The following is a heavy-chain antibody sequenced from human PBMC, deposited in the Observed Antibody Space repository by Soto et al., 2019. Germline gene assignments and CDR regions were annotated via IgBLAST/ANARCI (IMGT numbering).Heavy chain of an antibody. CDR1: GYNFAGYW. D-gene: IGHD3-3*01. J-gene: IGHJ4*02. CDR2: IYTSDSDT. V-gene: IGHV5-51*01. CDR3: ARGGVSTRTFDY. Sequence: GESLKISCKGSGYNFAGYWIAWVRQMPGKGLELMGIIYTSDSDTRYRPSFQGQVTISADKSISSAYLQWSSLRASDTAVYYCARGGVSTRTFDYWGQGTPVTVSS.